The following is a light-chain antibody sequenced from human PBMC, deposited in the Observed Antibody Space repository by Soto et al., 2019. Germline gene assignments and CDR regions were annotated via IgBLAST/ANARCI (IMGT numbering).Light chain of an antibody. V-gene: IGLV2-8*01. Sequence: QSALTQPPSASGSPGQSVTISCTGTSSDVGGYNCVSWYQQHPGKAPKLMIYEVSKRPSGVPDRFSGSKSGHTASLTVSGLQAEDEADYYCSSYAGSNIPVVFGGGTKVTVL. CDR3: SSYAGSNIPVV. J-gene: IGLJ2*01. CDR2: EVS. CDR1: SSDVGGYNC.